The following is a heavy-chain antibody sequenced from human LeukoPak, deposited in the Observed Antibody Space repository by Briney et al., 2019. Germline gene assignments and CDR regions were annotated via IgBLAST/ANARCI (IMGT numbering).Heavy chain of an antibody. CDR1: GYSFTSYW. CDR2: IYPDDSET. CDR3: ARHYPGGDYFIDY. J-gene: IGHJ4*02. Sequence: GESLKISCKVSGYSFTSYWIGWVRQMPGKGLEWVGIIYPDDSETRYSPSLQDQVTISADKSISTAYLQWNSLKASDTAMYYCARHYPGGDYFIDYWGQGTLVTVSS. D-gene: IGHD4-17*01. V-gene: IGHV5-51*01.